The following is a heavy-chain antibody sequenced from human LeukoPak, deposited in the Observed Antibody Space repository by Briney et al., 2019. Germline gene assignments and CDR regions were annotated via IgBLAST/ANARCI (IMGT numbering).Heavy chain of an antibody. V-gene: IGHV4-34*01. CDR3: ARGSPVVGLNY. CDR1: GGSFSGYY. CDR2: INHSGST. Sequence: PSETLSLTCAVYGGSFSGYYWSWIRQPPGKGLEWVGEINHSGSTNYNPSLKSRVTISVDTSKNQYSLKLSSVAAADTAVYYCARGSPVVGLNYWGQGSLVTVSS. J-gene: IGHJ4*02. D-gene: IGHD2-15*01.